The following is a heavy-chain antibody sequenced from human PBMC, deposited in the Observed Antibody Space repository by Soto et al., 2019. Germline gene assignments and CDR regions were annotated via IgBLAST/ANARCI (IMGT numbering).Heavy chain of an antibody. D-gene: IGHD6-13*01. V-gene: IGHV5-10-1*01. Sequence: GESLKSSCKGWGYSFTSYWISWVRQMPGKGLEWMGRSDPSDSYTNYSPSFQGHVTISADKSISTAHLQGSSLKASDTAMYYCARREDSSSWYYWGQVSLGTVSA. J-gene: IGHJ4*02. CDR1: GYSFTSYW. CDR3: ARREDSSSWYY. CDR2: SDPSDSYT.